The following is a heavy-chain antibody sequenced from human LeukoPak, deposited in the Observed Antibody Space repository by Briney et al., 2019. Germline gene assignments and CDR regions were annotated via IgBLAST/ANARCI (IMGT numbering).Heavy chain of an antibody. CDR1: GGSISNYY. CDR3: ARASRGDVGGVDS. CDR2: IYYSGNT. Sequence: SETLSLTCTVSGGSISNYYWNWIRQPPGKGLEWIGYIYYSGNTNYNSSLKSRVTISIDTSKNQFSLKLGSVTAADTAVYYCARASRGDVGGVDSWGQGTLVTVSS. V-gene: IGHV4-59*01. D-gene: IGHD3-10*01. J-gene: IGHJ5*02.